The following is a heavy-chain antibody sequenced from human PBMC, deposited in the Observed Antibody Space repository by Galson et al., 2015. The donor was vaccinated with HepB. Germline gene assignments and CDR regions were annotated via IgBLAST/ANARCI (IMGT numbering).Heavy chain of an antibody. Sequence: SVKVSCKASGGTFSSYTINWVRQAPGQGLEWMGRIIPILGIANYAQKFQGRVTITADKSTSTAYMELSSLRSEDTAVYYCARALELGYCSGGSCSHTYFDYWGQGTLVTVSS. V-gene: IGHV1-69*02. CDR2: IIPILGIA. CDR3: ARALELGYCSGGSCSHTYFDY. J-gene: IGHJ4*02. CDR1: GGTFSSYT. D-gene: IGHD2-15*01.